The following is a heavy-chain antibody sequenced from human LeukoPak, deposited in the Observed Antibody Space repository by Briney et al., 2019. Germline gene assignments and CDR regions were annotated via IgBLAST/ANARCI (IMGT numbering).Heavy chain of an antibody. CDR3: AKPLAGIIRGNFDY. D-gene: IGHD6-19*01. CDR2: IRDDGGVT. CDR1: GFTFRSYA. V-gene: IGHV3-23*01. Sequence: PGRSLRLSCAASGFTFRSYAMSWVRQAPGKGLEWVSGIRDDGGVTYYADSVRGRFTISRDNSENTLYLQMNSLRAEDTAFYYCAKPLAGIIRGNFDYWGQGALVTVSS. J-gene: IGHJ4*02.